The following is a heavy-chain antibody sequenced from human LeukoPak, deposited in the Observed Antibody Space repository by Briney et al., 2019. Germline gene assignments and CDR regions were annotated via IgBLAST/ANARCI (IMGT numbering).Heavy chain of an antibody. Sequence: SETLSLTCAVYGGSFSGYYWSWIRQPPGKGLEWIGSIYYSGSTYYNPSLKSRVTISVDTSKNQFSLKLSSVTAADTAVYYCARLATMVRDYYYYGMDVWGQGTMVTVSS. J-gene: IGHJ6*02. CDR2: IYYSGST. D-gene: IGHD3-10*01. V-gene: IGHV4-34*01. CDR1: GGSFSGYY. CDR3: ARLATMVRDYYYYGMDV.